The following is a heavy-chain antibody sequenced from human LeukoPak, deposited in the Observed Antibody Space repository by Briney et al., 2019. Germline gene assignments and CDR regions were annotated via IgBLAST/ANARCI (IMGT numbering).Heavy chain of an antibody. J-gene: IGHJ6*02. Sequence: SQTLSHTCTVSGGSISSGDYYWSWIRQPPGKGLEWIGYIYYSGSTYYNPSLKSRVTISVDTSKNQFSLKLSSVTAADTAVYYCARDLSPYGSGKKAGYYYYYYGMDVWGQGTTVTVSS. V-gene: IGHV4-30-4*01. CDR1: GGSISSGDYY. CDR3: ARDLSPYGSGKKAGYYYYYYGMDV. D-gene: IGHD3-10*01. CDR2: IYYSGST.